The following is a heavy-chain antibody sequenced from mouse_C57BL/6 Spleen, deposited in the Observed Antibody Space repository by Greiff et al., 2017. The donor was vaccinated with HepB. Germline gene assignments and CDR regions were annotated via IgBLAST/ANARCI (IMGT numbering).Heavy chain of an antibody. J-gene: IGHJ3*01. Sequence: QVQLQQPGAELVRPGSSVKLSCKASGYTFTSYWMHWVKQRPIQGLEWIGNIDPSDSETHYNQKFKDKATLTVDKSSSTAYMQLSSLTSEDAAVYYCGREGDYGIAYWGQGTLVTVSA. CDR1: GYTFTSYW. V-gene: IGHV1-52*01. D-gene: IGHD1-1*01. CDR2: IDPSDSET. CDR3: GREGDYGIAY.